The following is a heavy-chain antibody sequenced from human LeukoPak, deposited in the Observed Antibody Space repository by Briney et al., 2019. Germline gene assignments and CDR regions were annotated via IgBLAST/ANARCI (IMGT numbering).Heavy chain of an antibody. CDR1: GFSLSNYW. D-gene: IGHD6-19*01. CDR3: ARDGTRHIIIAVPGGDD. CDR2: IKQDGSEK. V-gene: IGHV3-7*03. Sequence: GGSLRLSCAASGFSLSNYWMSWVRQAPGKGLEWVANIKQDGSEKYYVESVKGRFTISRDNAKNSLYLQMNSLRAEDTATYYCARDGTRHIIIAVPGGDDWGQGTLVTVSS. J-gene: IGHJ4*02.